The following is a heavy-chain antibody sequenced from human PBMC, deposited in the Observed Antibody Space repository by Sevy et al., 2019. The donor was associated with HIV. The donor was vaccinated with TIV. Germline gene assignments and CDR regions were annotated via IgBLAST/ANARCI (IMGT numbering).Heavy chain of an antibody. CDR2: ILNDGTNE. J-gene: IGHJ3*01. CDR1: GFIFSTYG. Sequence: GGSLRLSCVGSGFIFSTYGMHWVRQAPGKGLQWLAYILNDGTNEFYANSVRGRFTISRDNSTNTLYLQIDSLRVEDTAVYFCATRGYSVLPSDAFELWGQGTMVTVSS. D-gene: IGHD5-12*01. V-gene: IGHV3-30*02. CDR3: ATRGYSVLPSDAFEL.